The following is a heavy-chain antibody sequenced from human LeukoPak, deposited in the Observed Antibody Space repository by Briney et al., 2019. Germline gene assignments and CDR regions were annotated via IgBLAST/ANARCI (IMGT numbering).Heavy chain of an antibody. Sequence: EASVKVSCKASGGTFSSYAISWVRQAPGQGLEWMGGIIPIFGTANYAQKFQGRVTITADKSTSTAYMELSSLRSEDTAVYYCAREYCTNGVCYENYYMDVWGKGTTVTVSS. J-gene: IGHJ6*03. D-gene: IGHD2-8*01. CDR3: AREYCTNGVCYENYYMDV. V-gene: IGHV1-69*06. CDR1: GGTFSSYA. CDR2: IIPIFGTA.